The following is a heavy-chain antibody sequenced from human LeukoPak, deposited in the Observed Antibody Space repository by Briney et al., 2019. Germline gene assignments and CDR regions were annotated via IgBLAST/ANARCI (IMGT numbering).Heavy chain of an antibody. J-gene: IGHJ2*01. D-gene: IGHD3-22*01. CDR2: IYYSGST. CDR3: ARHVPPPPLIVVFIPPPSLPAFDV. CDR1: GGSISSSSYY. Sequence: SETLSLTCTVSGGSISSSSYYWGWIRQPPGKGLEWIGSIYYSGSTYYNPSLKSRVTISVDTSKNQFSLKLRSVTAADTAVYYCARHVPPPPLIVVFIPPPSLPAFDVWGRGALVTVS. V-gene: IGHV4-39*01.